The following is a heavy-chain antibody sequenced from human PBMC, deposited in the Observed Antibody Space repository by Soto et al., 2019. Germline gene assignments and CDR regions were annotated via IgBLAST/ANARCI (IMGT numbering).Heavy chain of an antibody. CDR1: GYTFTSYY. J-gene: IGHJ1*01. CDR2: INAGNGNT. Sequence: ASLKVSCKASGYTFTSYYINWVRQATGQGLEWMGWINAGNGNTKYSQKFQGRVTITRDTSASTAYMELSSLRSEDTAVYYCARDHGPWELPSYWGQGTLVTVSS. V-gene: IGHV1-3*01. D-gene: IGHD1-26*01. CDR3: ARDHGPWELPSY.